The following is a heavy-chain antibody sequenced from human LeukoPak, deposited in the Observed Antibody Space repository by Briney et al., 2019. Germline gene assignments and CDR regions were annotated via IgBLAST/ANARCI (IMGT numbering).Heavy chain of an antibody. J-gene: IGHJ1*01. CDR2: IYYSGST. CDR1: GGSISSSSYY. D-gene: IGHD2-2*01. Sequence: PSETLSLTCTVSGGSISSSSYYWGWIRQHPGKGLEWIGYIYYSGSTYYNPSLKSRVTISVDTSKNQSSLKLSSVTVADTAVYYCARQGYCSSTSCARGYFQHWGQGTLVTVSS. CDR3: ARQGYCSSTSCARGYFQH. V-gene: IGHV4-39*01.